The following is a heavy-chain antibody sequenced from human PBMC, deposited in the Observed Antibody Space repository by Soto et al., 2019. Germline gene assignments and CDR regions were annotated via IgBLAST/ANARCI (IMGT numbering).Heavy chain of an antibody. CDR2: ISGSGAKT. Sequence: GGSLRLSCAASGFTFSSYAMTWVRRAPGKGLEWVSSISGSGAKTYYAVSVEGRFTISRDNSKNTLYLQINSLRADDTAIYYCARGDPYYDFCVGSWGQGTLVTVSS. V-gene: IGHV3-23*01. CDR3: ARGDPYYDFCVGS. J-gene: IGHJ5*01. CDR1: GFTFSSYA. D-gene: IGHD3-3*01.